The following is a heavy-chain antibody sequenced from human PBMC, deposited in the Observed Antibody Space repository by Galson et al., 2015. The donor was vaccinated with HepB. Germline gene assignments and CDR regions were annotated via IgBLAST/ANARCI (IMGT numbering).Heavy chain of an antibody. V-gene: IGHV3-15*01. CDR2: IKSKTDGGTT. Sequence: LRLSCAASGFTFSNAWMSWVRQAPGKGLEWVGRIKSKTDGGTTDYAAPVKGRYTISRDDSKNTLYLQMNSLKTEDTAVYYCTTERIIAVAGTLGAFDIWGQGTMVTVSS. CDR3: TTERIIAVAGTLGAFDI. D-gene: IGHD6-19*01. J-gene: IGHJ3*02. CDR1: GFTFSNAW.